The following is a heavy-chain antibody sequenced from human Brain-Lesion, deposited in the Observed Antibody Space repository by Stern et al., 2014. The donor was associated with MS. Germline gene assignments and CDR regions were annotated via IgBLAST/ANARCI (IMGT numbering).Heavy chain of an antibody. D-gene: IGHD6-13*01. CDR2: FDPEEGET. Sequence: QVQLGQSGAELKKPGASVKVSCTVSGYTLTEFSMHWVRQAPGNGLEWMGSFDPEEGETIYAQKFQGRITMTEDTSTDTAYMELSSLRSEDTAVYYWATGDFRQQLVPGPYYFYGMDVWGQGTTVTVSS. J-gene: IGHJ6*02. V-gene: IGHV1-24*01. CDR1: GYTLTEFS. CDR3: ATGDFRQQLVPGPYYFYGMDV.